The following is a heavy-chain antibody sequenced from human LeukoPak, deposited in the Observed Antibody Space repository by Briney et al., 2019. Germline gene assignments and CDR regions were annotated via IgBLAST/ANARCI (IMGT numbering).Heavy chain of an antibody. V-gene: IGHV3-23*01. CDR1: GFTFEDYA. CDR2: ISGSGGST. D-gene: IGHD6-13*01. CDR3: ARGSKTAGTIYSFDY. J-gene: IGHJ4*02. Sequence: GGSLRLSCAASGFTFEDYAMHWVRQAPGKGLEWVSAISGSGGSTYYADSVKGRFTISRDNSKNTVYLQMNSLRAEDTAVYYCARGSKTAGTIYSFDYWGQGTLVTVSS.